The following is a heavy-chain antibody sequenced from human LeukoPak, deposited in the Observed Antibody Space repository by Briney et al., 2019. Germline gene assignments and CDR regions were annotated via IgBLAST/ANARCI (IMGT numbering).Heavy chain of an antibody. CDR3: ARDVVYGSGSSLFDY. V-gene: IGHV1-69*04. CDR2: IIPILGIA. Sequence: ASVKVSCKASGYTFTSYGISWVRQGPGQGLGWMGRIIPILGIANYAQKFQGRVTITADKSTSTAYMELSSLRSEDTAVYYCARDVVYGSGSSLFDYWGQGTLVTVSS. J-gene: IGHJ4*02. CDR1: GYTFTSYG. D-gene: IGHD3-10*01.